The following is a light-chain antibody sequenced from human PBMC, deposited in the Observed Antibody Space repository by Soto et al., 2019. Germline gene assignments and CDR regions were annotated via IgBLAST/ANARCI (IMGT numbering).Light chain of an antibody. CDR1: SSDIGTYNY. V-gene: IGLV2-14*01. J-gene: IGLJ3*02. CDR3: SSYTTSRTQV. Sequence: QSALTQPASVSGSPGQSITISCTGTSSDIGTYNYVSWYQQHPGKVPKRMIYEVSNRPSGVSNRFSGSKSCNTASLAISGLMDEDEADYYCSSYTTSRTQVFGGGTKQAVL. CDR2: EVS.